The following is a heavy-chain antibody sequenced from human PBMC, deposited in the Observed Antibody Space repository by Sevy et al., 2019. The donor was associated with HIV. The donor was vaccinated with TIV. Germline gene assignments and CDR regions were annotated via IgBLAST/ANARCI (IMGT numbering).Heavy chain of an antibody. CDR2: INHSGST. J-gene: IGHJ5*02. V-gene: IGHV4-34*01. D-gene: IGHD2-2*01. Sequence: SETLSLTCAVYGGSFSGYYWNWIRQPPGKGLEWIGEINHSGSTNYNPSLKSRVTISVDTSKNQFSLKLSSVTAADTAVYSCARAPPIVVVPAAPSRFDPWGQGTLVTVSS. CDR1: GGSFSGYY. CDR3: ARAPPIVVVPAAPSRFDP.